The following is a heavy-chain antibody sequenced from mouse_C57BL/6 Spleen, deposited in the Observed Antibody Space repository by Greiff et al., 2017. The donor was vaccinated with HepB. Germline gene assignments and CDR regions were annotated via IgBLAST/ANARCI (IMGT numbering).Heavy chain of an antibody. CDR3: ARSFRPTFDY. D-gene: IGHD3-2*02. Sequence: QVQLQQSGAELARPGASVKLSCKASGYTFTSYGISWVKQRTGQGLEWIGEIYPRSGNTYYNEKFKGKATLTADKSSSTAYMELRSLTSEDSAVYFCARSFRPTFDYGGQGTTLTVSS. J-gene: IGHJ2*01. V-gene: IGHV1-81*01. CDR1: GYTFTSYG. CDR2: IYPRSGNT.